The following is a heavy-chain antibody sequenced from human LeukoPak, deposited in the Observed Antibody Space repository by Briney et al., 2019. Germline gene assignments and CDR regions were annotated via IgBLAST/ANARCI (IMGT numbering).Heavy chain of an antibody. Sequence: GGSLRLSCAASGFTFSSYSMNWVRQAPGKGLEWVSSISSSSGYIYYTDSLKGRFTISRDNANNSLYLQMNSLRAEDTAVYYCARARATVTRISSFDIWGQGTMVTVSS. CDR2: ISSSSGYI. J-gene: IGHJ3*02. D-gene: IGHD4-17*01. CDR1: GFTFSSYS. CDR3: ARARATVTRISSFDI. V-gene: IGHV3-21*01.